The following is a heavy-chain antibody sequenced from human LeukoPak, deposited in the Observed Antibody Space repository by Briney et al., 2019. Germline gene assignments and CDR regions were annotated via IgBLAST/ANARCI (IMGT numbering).Heavy chain of an antibody. CDR3: ARRPYSSPAGWFDP. CDR1: GGSFSGYY. CDR2: INHSASI. Sequence: PSETLSLTCAVYGGSFSGYYWSWIRQPPGKGLEWIGEINHSASINYNPSLKSRVSISVDTSKNQFSLKLSSVTAADSAIYYCARRPYSSPAGWFDPWGQGTLVTVSS. D-gene: IGHD6-13*01. V-gene: IGHV4-34*01. J-gene: IGHJ5*02.